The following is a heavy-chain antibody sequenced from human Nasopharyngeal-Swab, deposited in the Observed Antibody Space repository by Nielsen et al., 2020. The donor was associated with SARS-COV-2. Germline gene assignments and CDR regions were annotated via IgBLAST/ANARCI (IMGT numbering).Heavy chain of an antibody. D-gene: IGHD5-12*01. V-gene: IGHV3-33*01. CDR1: GFTSGSYA. CDR2: IWYDGSNK. Sequence: GGPLRPSCAPSGFTSGSYAMPWSPQAPGKGLEWVAVIWYDGSNKYYADSVKGRFTISRDNSKNTLYLQMNSLRAEDTAVYYCARAGSGYEVKFDYWGQGTLVTVSS. J-gene: IGHJ4*02. CDR3: ARAGSGYEVKFDY.